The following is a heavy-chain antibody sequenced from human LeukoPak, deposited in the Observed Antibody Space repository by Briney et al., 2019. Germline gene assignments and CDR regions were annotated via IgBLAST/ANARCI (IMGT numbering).Heavy chain of an antibody. CDR1: GGSISSGGYY. CDR2: IYHSGST. D-gene: IGHD6-13*01. V-gene: IGHV4-30-2*01. CDR3: ARSRYRSSWQLDWYFDL. J-gene: IGHJ2*01. Sequence: SETLSLTCTVSGGSISSGGYYWSWIRQPPGKGLEWIGYIYHSGSTYYNPSLKSRVTISVDTSKNQFSLKLSSVTAADTAVYYCARSRYRSSWQLDWYFDLWGRGTLVTVSS.